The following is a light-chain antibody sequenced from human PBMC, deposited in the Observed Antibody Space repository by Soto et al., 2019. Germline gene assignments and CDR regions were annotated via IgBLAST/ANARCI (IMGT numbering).Light chain of an antibody. CDR1: QSVSSN. Sequence: EIVLTQSAGTLSLSPGERASLSCRASQSVSSNYLAWYQQKSGQAPRLLISGASTRASGIPTRFVGSGSGTAFTLTISSLQSEDFAVYYCQQNNNWPRTFGQGTKVDIK. J-gene: IGKJ1*01. CDR3: QQNNNWPRT. V-gene: IGKV3-15*01. CDR2: GAS.